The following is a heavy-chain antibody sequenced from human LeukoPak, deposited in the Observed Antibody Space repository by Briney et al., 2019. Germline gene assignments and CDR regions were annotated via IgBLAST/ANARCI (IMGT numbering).Heavy chain of an antibody. Sequence: GESLKISCKGSGYSFTYYWIGWVRQLPGKGLEWMGVIYPGDSDTRYSPSFQGQVTISADKSISTAYLQWSSLKASDTAMYYCASPISSTDPYYYYGMDVWGQGTTVTVSS. J-gene: IGHJ6*02. CDR2: IYPGDSDT. D-gene: IGHD3-3*02. V-gene: IGHV5-51*01. CDR3: ASPISSTDPYYYYGMDV. CDR1: GYSFTYYW.